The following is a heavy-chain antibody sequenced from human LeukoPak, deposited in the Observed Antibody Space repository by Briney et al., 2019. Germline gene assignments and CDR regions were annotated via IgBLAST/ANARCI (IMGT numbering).Heavy chain of an antibody. Sequence: PSQALSLTCAVSGGSISSGGYSWSWIRQPPGKGLEWIGYIYHSGSTYYNPSLKSRVTISVDRSKNQFSLKLSSVTAADTAVYYCARAPYSSSPPNYFDYWGQGTLVTVSS. J-gene: IGHJ4*02. D-gene: IGHD6-13*01. CDR2: IYHSGST. CDR3: ARAPYSSSPPNYFDY. V-gene: IGHV4-30-2*01. CDR1: GGSISSGGYS.